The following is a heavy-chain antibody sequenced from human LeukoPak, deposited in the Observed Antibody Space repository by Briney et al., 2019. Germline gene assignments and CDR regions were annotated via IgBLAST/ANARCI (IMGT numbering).Heavy chain of an antibody. J-gene: IGHJ6*03. CDR1: GGSISSYY. CDR2: IYYSGST. D-gene: IGHD2-2*01. Sequence: SETLSLTCTVSGGSISSYYWSWIRQPPGKGLEWIGYIYYSGSTNYNPSLKGRVTISVDTSKNQFSLKLSSVTAADTAVYYCARADIVVVPAARPSYYMDVWGKGTTVTVSS. CDR3: ARADIVVVPAARPSYYMDV. V-gene: IGHV4-59*01.